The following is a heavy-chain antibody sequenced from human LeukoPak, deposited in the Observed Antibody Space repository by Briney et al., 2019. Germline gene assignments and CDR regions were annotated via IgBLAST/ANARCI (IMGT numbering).Heavy chain of an antibody. J-gene: IGHJ4*02. Sequence: GGSLRPSFSTSGFLFRNFKMKWVRQGPGKGLEWGSYISGSSMIYYADSVKGRFTISRDIASNSLYLQMNSLRAEDTGVYYCAREASYSSSWATFDYWGQGTLVTVSS. CDR1: GFLFRNFK. D-gene: IGHD6-13*01. CDR2: ISGSSMI. CDR3: AREASYSSSWATFDY. V-gene: IGHV3-48*01.